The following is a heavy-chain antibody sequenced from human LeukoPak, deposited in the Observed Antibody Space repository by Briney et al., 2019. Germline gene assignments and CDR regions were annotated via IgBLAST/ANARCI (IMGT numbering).Heavy chain of an antibody. V-gene: IGHV3-23*01. CDR1: EFTFSDYA. Sequence: PGGSLRLSCAASEFTFSDYAMSWVRQAPGKGLEWVSGSTGTGYSTYQADSVKGRFTISRDNSKNTLYLQMNSLRAEDTAVYYCVKGVRMGVTRAFDIWGQGTMVTVSS. J-gene: IGHJ3*02. D-gene: IGHD1-26*01. CDR3: VKGVRMGVTRAFDI. CDR2: STGTGYST.